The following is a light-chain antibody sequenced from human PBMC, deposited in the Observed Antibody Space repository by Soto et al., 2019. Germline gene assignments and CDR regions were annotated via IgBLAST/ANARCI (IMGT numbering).Light chain of an antibody. Sequence: EIVMTQSPGTLSLSPGERATISCRASQVIGSRYLAWYHQKSGQAPRLLIYGASSRATGIPDRFSGSGSGTDFTLNISRLEPKDFGVYYCQQFGSSIPHTFGQGTKLEIK. CDR1: QVIGSRY. J-gene: IGKJ2*01. CDR2: GAS. CDR3: QQFGSSIPHT. V-gene: IGKV3-20*01.